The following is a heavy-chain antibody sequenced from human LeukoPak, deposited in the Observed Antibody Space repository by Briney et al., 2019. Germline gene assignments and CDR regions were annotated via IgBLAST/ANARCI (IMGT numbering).Heavy chain of an antibody. CDR1: GGSISSYY. V-gene: IGHV4-59*01. D-gene: IGHD1-1*01. J-gene: IGHJ5*02. Sequence: SETLSLTCTVSGGSISSYYWSWIRQPPGKGLEWIGYISYSGSTNFNPSLKSRVTISVDTSKSQFSLKLSSVTAADTAVYYCAREGTAGTNLNWFDPWGQGTLVTVSS. CDR2: ISYSGST. CDR3: AREGTAGTNLNWFDP.